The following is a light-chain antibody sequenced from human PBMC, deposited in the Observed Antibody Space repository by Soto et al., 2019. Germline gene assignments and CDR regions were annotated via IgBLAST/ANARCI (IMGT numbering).Light chain of an antibody. CDR2: GTS. CDR3: QRYGSSPLIT. J-gene: IGKJ5*01. CDR1: QSISDT. V-gene: IGKV3-20*01. Sequence: EIVMTQSPATLSVSPGVRATLSCRASQSISDTLAWYQQRPGQAPRLLIYGTSSRATGIPDRFSGSGSGTDFTLTISRLEPEDFAVYFCQRYGSSPLITFGQGTRLEIK.